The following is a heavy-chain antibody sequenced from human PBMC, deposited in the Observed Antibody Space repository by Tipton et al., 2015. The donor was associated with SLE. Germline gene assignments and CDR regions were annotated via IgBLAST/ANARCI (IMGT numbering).Heavy chain of an antibody. CDR2: IYHSGST. Sequence: GLVKPSETLSLTCAVSGYSISSGYYWGWIRQPPGKGLEWIGSIYHSGSTYYNPSLKSRVTISVDTSKNQFSLKLSSVTAADTAVYYCARGYCSGGSCYPVDAFDIWGQGTKVTVSS. CDR3: ARGYCSGGSCYPVDAFDI. CDR1: GYSISSGYY. V-gene: IGHV4-38-2*01. J-gene: IGHJ3*02. D-gene: IGHD2-15*01.